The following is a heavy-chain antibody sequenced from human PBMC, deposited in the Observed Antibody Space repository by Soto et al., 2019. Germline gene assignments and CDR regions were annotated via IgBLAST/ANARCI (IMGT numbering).Heavy chain of an antibody. CDR1: GYTFTTSDD. V-gene: IGHV1-8*01. Sequence: QVQLVQSGAEVKKPGASVKVSCKASGYTFTTSDDNNWARQATGQGLEWLGWMNPRSGNTGDAQKFQGRITMTGDTSISTAYMELSSLRSEDTAVYYCATYRTIFPVAFDIWGQGTMVTVSS. D-gene: IGHD3-9*01. J-gene: IGHJ3*02. CDR3: ATYRTIFPVAFDI. CDR2: MNPRSGNT.